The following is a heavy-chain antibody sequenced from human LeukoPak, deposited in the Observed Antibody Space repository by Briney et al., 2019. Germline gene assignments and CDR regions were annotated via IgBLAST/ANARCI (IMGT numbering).Heavy chain of an antibody. CDR1: GFTFSSYA. Sequence: GGSLRLSCAASGFTFSSYAMSWVRQIPGKGLEWVSLIYSGGITQYADSVKGRFTISRDNSKNTLYLQMTSLRAEDTAVYHCARDGYYDSSGYRKHDGFDIWGQGTLVTVSS. J-gene: IGHJ3*02. CDR3: ARDGYYDSSGYRKHDGFDI. CDR2: IYSGGIT. D-gene: IGHD3-22*01. V-gene: IGHV3-66*01.